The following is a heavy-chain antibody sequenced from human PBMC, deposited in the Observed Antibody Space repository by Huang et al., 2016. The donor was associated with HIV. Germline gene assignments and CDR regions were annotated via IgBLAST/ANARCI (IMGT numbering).Heavy chain of an antibody. D-gene: IGHD3-10*01. CDR1: GFTFSSYG. J-gene: IGHJ3*02. V-gene: IGHV3-30*02. CDR2: IRYDGSNK. CDR3: AKGSMANAFDI. Sequence: QVQLVESGGGVVQPGGFLRLSCAASGFTFSSYGMHWVRQAPGKGLEWVAFIRYDGSNKYDADSVRGRFTISRDNSKNTLYLQMNSLRAEDTAVYYCAKGSMANAFDIWGQGTMVTVSS.